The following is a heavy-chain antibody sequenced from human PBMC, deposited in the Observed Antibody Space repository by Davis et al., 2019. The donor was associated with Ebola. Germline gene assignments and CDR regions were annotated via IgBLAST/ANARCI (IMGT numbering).Heavy chain of an antibody. Sequence: SVKVSCKASGGTFSSYAISWVRQAPGQGLEWMGGIIPIFGTANYAQKFQGRVTITADKSTSTAYMELSSLRSEDTAVYYCARGTPQGGGLVAPHFDYWGQGTLVTVSS. J-gene: IGHJ4*02. V-gene: IGHV1-69*06. CDR3: ARGTPQGGGLVAPHFDY. CDR1: GGTFSSYA. D-gene: IGHD6-6*01. CDR2: IIPIFGTA.